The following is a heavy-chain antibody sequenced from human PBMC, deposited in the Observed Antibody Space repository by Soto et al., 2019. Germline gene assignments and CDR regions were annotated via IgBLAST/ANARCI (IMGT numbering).Heavy chain of an antibody. CDR1: GFTFSDHY. J-gene: IGHJ5*02. D-gene: IGHD6-13*01. CDR2: MSGSGSSE. Sequence: GGSLRLSCAASGFTFSDHYMAWIRQAPGKGLEIVAHMSGSGSSEDYGDSVKGRFSIFRENSKNLLFLQMFFLRAEDTAVYYCARVVSSRDQGAAGFREAYWFDPWGQGTLVTVSS. CDR3: ARVVSSRDQGAAGFREAYWFDP. V-gene: IGHV3-11*04.